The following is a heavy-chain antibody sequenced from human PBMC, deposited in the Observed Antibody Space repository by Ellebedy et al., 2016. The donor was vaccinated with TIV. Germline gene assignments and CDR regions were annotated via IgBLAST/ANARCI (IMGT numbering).Heavy chain of an antibody. CDR2: ISARGGST. CDR1: GFTFSSYA. D-gene: IGHD3-22*01. J-gene: IGHJ4*02. Sequence: GASLKISCAASGFTFSSYAMSWVRQAPGKGLEWVSTISARGGSTYYADSVKGRFTISSDNSKNTLDLQRNSLRAEDTAVYYSAKGSDYDDSSGYSTDFGYWGQGTLVTVSS. CDR3: AKGSDYDDSSGYSTDFGY. V-gene: IGHV3-23*01.